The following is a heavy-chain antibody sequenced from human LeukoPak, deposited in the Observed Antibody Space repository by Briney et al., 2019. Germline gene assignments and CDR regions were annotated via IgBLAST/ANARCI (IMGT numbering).Heavy chain of an antibody. J-gene: IGHJ4*02. D-gene: IGHD4-17*01. CDR2: IRNSGNTI. CDR1: GFTFSDYS. CDR3: ATDGRTYGDPDY. Sequence: PGGSLRLSCAASGFTFSDYSMSWIRQAPGKGLEWVSYIRNSGNTIYYADSVKGRFTISRDNAKNSLYLQMNSLRAEDTAVYYCATDGRTYGDPDYWGQGTLVTVSS. V-gene: IGHV3-11*04.